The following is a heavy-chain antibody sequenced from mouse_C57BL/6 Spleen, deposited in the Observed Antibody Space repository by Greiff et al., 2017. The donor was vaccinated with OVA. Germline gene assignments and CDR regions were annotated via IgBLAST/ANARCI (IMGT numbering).Heavy chain of an antibody. V-gene: IGHV1-26*01. CDR1: GYTFTDYY. CDR2: INPNNGGT. J-gene: IGHJ3*01. CDR3: AINDGYYAWFAY. Sequence: VQLQQSGPELVKPGASVKISCKASGYTFTDYYMNWVKQSHGKSLEWIGDINPNNGGTSYNQKFKGKATLTVDKSSSTAYMELRSLTSEDSAVYYCAINDGYYAWFAYWGQGTLVTVSA. D-gene: IGHD2-3*01.